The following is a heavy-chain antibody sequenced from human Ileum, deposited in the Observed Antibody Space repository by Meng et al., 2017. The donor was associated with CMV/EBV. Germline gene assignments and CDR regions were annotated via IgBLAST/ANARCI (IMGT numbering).Heavy chain of an antibody. J-gene: IGHJ2*01. CDR2: INQRGST. CDR1: GGSFSPYS. CDR3: ARQGIWYFDL. V-gene: IGHV4-34*01. D-gene: IGHD2-15*01. Sequence: SETLSLTCAVYGGSFSPYSCSGIRQSPGKGLEWIGEINQRGSTNYNPSLKSRVTISLDASKNKCSLKLSAVTAADTAVYYCARQGIWYFDLWGRGTLVTDAS.